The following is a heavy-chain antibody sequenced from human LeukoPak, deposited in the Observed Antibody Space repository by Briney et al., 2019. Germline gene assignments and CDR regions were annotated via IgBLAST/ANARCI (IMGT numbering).Heavy chain of an antibody. CDR3: ARSSSYCSITSCYIDY. D-gene: IGHD2-2*02. CDR2: ISSSSTYI. V-gene: IGHV3-21*01. Sequence: GGSLRLSCAASGFTFSSSSMNWVRQAPGKGLERVSSISSSSTYIYYADSVKGRFTISRDNARNSLYLQMNSLRAEDTAVYYCARSSSYCSITSCYIDYWGQGTLVTVSS. J-gene: IGHJ4*02. CDR1: GFTFSSSS.